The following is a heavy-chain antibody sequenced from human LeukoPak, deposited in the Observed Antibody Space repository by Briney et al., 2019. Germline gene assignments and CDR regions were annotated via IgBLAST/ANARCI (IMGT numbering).Heavy chain of an antibody. V-gene: IGHV4-38-2*02. J-gene: IGHJ3*02. CDR3: ARARTIWRKLIDAFDI. D-gene: IGHD1/OR15-1a*01. CDR1: GYSISSGYY. CDR2: IYHSGST. Sequence: PSETLSLACTVSGYSISSGYYWGWIRQPPGKGLEWIGSIYHSGSTYYNPSLKSRVTISVDTSKNQFSLKLSSVTAADTAVYYCARARTIWRKLIDAFDIWGQGTMVTVSS.